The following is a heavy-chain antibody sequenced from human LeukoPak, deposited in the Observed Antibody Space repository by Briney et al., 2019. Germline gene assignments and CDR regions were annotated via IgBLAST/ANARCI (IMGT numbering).Heavy chain of an antibody. D-gene: IGHD3-22*01. CDR3: ARALGYYDSSGPAGYWFDP. Sequence: SETLSLTCTVSGGSISSGGYYWSWIRQPPGKGLEWIGYIYHSGSTYYNPSLKSRVTISVDTSKNQFSLKLSSVTAADTAVYYCARALGYYDSSGPAGYWFDPWGQGTLVTVSS. J-gene: IGHJ5*02. CDR2: IYHSGST. V-gene: IGHV4-30-2*01. CDR1: GGSISSGGYY.